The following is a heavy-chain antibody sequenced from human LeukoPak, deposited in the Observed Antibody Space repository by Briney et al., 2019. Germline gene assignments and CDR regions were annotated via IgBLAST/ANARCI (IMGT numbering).Heavy chain of an antibody. CDR3: ARGSIAVAGTSDY. Sequence: SETLSLTCAVYGGSFSGYYWSWIRQPPGKGLEWIGEINHSGSTNYNPSLKSRVTISVDTSKNQFSLKLSSVTAADTAVYYCARGSIAVAGTSDYWGQGTLVTVSS. V-gene: IGHV4-34*01. CDR1: GGSFSGYY. D-gene: IGHD6-19*01. CDR2: INHSGST. J-gene: IGHJ4*02.